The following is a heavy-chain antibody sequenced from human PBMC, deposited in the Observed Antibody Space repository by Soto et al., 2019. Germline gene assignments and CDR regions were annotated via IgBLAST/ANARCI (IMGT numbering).Heavy chain of an antibody. CDR1: GFTFSSYG. Sequence: QVQLVESGGGVVQPGRSLRLSCAASGFTFSSYGMHWVRQAPGKGLEWVAVIWYDGSNKYYADSVKGRFTISRGNSKNTLYLQMNSLRAEDTAVYYCARDGDTTDYWGQGTLVTVSS. D-gene: IGHD5-18*01. V-gene: IGHV3-33*01. J-gene: IGHJ4*02. CDR3: ARDGDTTDY. CDR2: IWYDGSNK.